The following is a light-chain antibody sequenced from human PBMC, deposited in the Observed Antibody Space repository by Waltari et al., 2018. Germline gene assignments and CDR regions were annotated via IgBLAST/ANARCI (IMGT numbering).Light chain of an antibody. V-gene: IGKV3-15*01. CDR3: QQYNNWPPT. Sequence: EIVMTQSPATLSVSPGERATLSCRASQSVSRSLAWYQQKPGQAPRPLIHGASTRATGFPARFSGSGSGTEFTITISSIQSEDCAVYDCQQYNNWPPTFGQGTKVEIK. CDR2: GAS. J-gene: IGKJ1*01. CDR1: QSVSRS.